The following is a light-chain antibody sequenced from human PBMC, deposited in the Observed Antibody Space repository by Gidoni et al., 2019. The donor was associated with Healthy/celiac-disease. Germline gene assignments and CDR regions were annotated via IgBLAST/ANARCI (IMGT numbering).Light chain of an antibody. CDR3: QQFNSYLYT. J-gene: IGKJ2*01. CDR2: DAS. V-gene: IGKV1-13*02. CDR1: QGISSA. Sequence: AIQLTQSPSSLSASVGDRVTITCRASQGISSALAWYQQKPGKAPKLLIYDASSLESGVSSRFSGSGSGTNFTLTISSLQPEDFATYYCQQFNSYLYTFXQXTKLEIK.